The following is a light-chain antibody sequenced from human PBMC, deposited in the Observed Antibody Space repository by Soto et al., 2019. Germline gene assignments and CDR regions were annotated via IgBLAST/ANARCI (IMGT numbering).Light chain of an antibody. V-gene: IGKV3-15*01. CDR3: QQYDAWPLT. J-gene: IGKJ4*01. CDR2: DAI. Sequence: EELVSQSPTTLSVSPEETVTLPCLASQNIPTPSSWMLQKPGQTPRLLIYDAIIRAADVPARFSGSWSGTEFTLTINSLQSEDFAVYYCQQYDAWPLTFGGGTLMEVK. CDR1: QNIPTP.